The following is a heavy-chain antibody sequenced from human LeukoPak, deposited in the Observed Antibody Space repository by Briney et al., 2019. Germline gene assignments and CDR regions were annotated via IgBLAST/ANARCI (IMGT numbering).Heavy chain of an antibody. D-gene: IGHD1-14*01. V-gene: IGHV4-61*02. Sequence: PSETLSLICTVSGGSISSGSYYWSWIRQPAGKGLEWIGRIYTSGSTNYNPSLKSRVTISVDTTKNQISLKLTSVTAADTAVYYCARDESTITSTLKRFDHWGQGTLVTVSS. CDR2: IYTSGST. CDR3: ARDESTITSTLKRFDH. J-gene: IGHJ4*02. CDR1: GGSISSGSYY.